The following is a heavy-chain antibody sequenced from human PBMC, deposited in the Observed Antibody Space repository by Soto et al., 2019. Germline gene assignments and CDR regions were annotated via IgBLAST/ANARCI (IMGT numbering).Heavy chain of an antibody. V-gene: IGHV3-23*01. Sequence: QLLESGGGLVQTGGSLRLSCTASGFTFSNYAMSWVRQAPGRGLEWVSGIRSSGESTYYADSVKGRLTISRDNSKNMLYLQINSLRAEDTAVYYCAKGGRRVLIPMDVWGQGTTVTVSS. CDR3: AKGGRRVLIPMDV. CDR2: IRSSGEST. D-gene: IGHD2-8*01. J-gene: IGHJ6*02. CDR1: GFTFSNYA.